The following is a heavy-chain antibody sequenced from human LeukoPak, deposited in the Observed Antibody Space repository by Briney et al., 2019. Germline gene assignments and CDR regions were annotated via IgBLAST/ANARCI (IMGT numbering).Heavy chain of an antibody. CDR3: ARGGVGRFLEWLWSGIDV. CDR1: GYTFTSYG. Sequence: GASVKVSCKASGYTFTSYGISWVRQAPGQGLEWMGWISAYNGNTNYAQKLQGRVTMTTDTSTSTAYMELRSLRSDDTAVYYCARGGVGRFLEWLWSGIDVWGQGTTVTVSS. D-gene: IGHD3-3*01. J-gene: IGHJ6*02. CDR2: ISAYNGNT. V-gene: IGHV1-18*01.